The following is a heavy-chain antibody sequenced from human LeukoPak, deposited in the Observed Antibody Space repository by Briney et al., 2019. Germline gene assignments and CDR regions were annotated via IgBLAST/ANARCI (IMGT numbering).Heavy chain of an antibody. CDR3: ARAEKDSVSYLGHFDY. D-gene: IGHD1-26*01. CDR1: GYSFTSYW. J-gene: IGHJ4*02. CDR2: IYPGDSDT. V-gene: IGHV5-51*01. Sequence: GESLKISCKGSGYSFTSYWIGWVRQRPGKGLEWMGIIYPGDSDTRYSPSFQGQVTISADKSISTAYLQWRSLKASDTAMYYCARAEKDSVSYLGHFDYWGRGTLVTVSS.